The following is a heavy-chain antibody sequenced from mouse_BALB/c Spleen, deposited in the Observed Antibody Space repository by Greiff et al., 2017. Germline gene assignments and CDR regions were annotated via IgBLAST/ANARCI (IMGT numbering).Heavy chain of an antibody. CDR3: ARPITTLYFDV. D-gene: IGHD1-1*01. J-gene: IGHJ1*01. Sequence: EVMLVESGGGLVKPGGSLKLSCAASGFAFSSYDMSWVRQTPEKRLEWVAYISSGGGSTYYPDTVKGRFTISRDNAKNTLYLQMSSLKSEDTAMYYCARPITTLYFDVWGAGTTVTVSS. CDR1: GFAFSSYD. V-gene: IGHV5-12-1*01. CDR2: ISSGGGST.